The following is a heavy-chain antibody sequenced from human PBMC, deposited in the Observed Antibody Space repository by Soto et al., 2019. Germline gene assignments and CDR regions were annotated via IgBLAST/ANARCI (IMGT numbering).Heavy chain of an antibody. CDR1: GGSISSGGYY. D-gene: IGHD6-6*01. V-gene: IGHV4-31*03. CDR2: IYYSGST. Sequence: SETLSLTCTVSGGSISSGGYYWSWIRQHPGKGLEWIGYIYYSGSTYYNPSLKSRVTISVDTSKNQFSLKLSSVTAADTAVYYCARETSIAARPRGWFDPWGQGTLVTVSS. J-gene: IGHJ5*02. CDR3: ARETSIAARPRGWFDP.